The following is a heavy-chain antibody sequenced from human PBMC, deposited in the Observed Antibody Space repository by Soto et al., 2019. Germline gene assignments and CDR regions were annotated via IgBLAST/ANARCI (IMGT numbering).Heavy chain of an antibody. CDR1: GYNFAVYW. CDR2: IYPSDSDT. D-gene: IGHD3-3*01. J-gene: IGHJ4*02. V-gene: IGHV5-51*01. Sequence: GESLKISCNGSGYNFAVYWIAWVRQMPGKGLELMGIIYPSDSDTRYRPSFQGQVTISADKSISSAYLQWSSLRASDTAMYCCARGGVSTRTFDYWGQGTPVTVSS. CDR3: ARGGVSTRTFDY.